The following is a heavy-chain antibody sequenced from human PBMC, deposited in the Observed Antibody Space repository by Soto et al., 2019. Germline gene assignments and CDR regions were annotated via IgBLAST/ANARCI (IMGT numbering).Heavy chain of an antibody. CDR3: ARGGVYCYYMDV. D-gene: IGHD3-3*01. CDR2: MNPNSGNT. V-gene: IGHV1-8*01. Sequence: GASVTVSCKASGYTFTRYDINWVRQAAGQGLEWMGWMNPNSGNTGYAQKFQGRVTMTRNTSISTAYMELSSLRSEHTAVYYCARGGVYCYYMDVWGKGTTVTAS. CDR1: GYTFTRYD. J-gene: IGHJ6*03.